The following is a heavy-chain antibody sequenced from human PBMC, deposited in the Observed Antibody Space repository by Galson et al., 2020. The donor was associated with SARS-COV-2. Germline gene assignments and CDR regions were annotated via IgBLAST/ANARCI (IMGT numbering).Heavy chain of an antibody. CDR3: ASDTHDYGDY. CDR2: IYYSGST. J-gene: IGHJ4*02. V-gene: IGHV4-39*07. Sequence: SETLSLTCTVSGGSISSSSYYWGWIRQPPGKGLEWIGSIYYSGSTYYNPSLKSRVTISVDTSKNQFSLKLSSVTAADTAVYYCASDTHDYGDYWGQGTLVTVSS. D-gene: IGHD2-2*02. CDR1: GGSISSSSYY.